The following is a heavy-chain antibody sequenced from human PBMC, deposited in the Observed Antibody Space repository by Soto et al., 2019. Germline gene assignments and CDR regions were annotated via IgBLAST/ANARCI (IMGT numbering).Heavy chain of an antibody. D-gene: IGHD4-17*01. CDR3: ARARLRAVYAFDF. V-gene: IGHV4-31*03. J-gene: IGHJ3*01. Sequence: SETLSLTCTLSGVSITSGAYYWTWVRQHPGKGLEWIGYIYYNGNTYCSPSLKSRLTISIDTSKNQFSLTLSSVTAADTAMYYCARARLRAVYAFDFWGQGTMVNVSS. CDR1: GVSITSGAYY. CDR2: IYYNGNT.